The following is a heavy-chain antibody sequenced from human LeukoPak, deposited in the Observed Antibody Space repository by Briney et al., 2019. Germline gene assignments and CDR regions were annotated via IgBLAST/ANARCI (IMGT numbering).Heavy chain of an antibody. V-gene: IGHV3-7*01. CDR2: IRQDGSER. Sequence: GGSLRLSCEASGFIFIHFWMSWVRQAPGKGLEWVASIRQDGSERYYVASVKGRFNISRDNAKNSLYLQVNSLRVEDTAIYYCARQNLYYDFWSGYSRDYYYMDVWGKGTTVTVSS. J-gene: IGHJ6*03. CDR3: ARQNLYYDFWSGYSRDYYYMDV. CDR1: GFIFIHFW. D-gene: IGHD3-3*01.